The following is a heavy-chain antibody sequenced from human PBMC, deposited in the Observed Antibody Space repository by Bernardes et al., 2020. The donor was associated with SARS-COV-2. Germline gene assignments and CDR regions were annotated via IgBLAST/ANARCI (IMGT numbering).Heavy chain of an antibody. D-gene: IGHD3-3*01. V-gene: IGHV1-18*01. CDR3: ARVPGIFGVVQNDY. J-gene: IGHJ4*02. CDR1: GYTFTSYG. Sequence: ASVKVSCKASGYTFTSYGISWVRQAPGQGLEWMGWISAYNGNTNYAQKLQGRVTMTTDTSTSTAYMELRSLRSDDTAVYYCARVPGIFGVVQNDYWGQGTLVTVSS. CDR2: ISAYNGNT.